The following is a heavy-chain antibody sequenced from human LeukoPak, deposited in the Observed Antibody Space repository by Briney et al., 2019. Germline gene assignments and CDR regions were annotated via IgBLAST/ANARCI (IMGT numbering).Heavy chain of an antibody. CDR2: IYYSGGA. CDR1: GDSLRKSTFY. Sequence: PSETLSLTCSVSGDSLRKSTFYWVWIRQPPGKGLEWIGSIYYSGGADYNPSLQSRVTISVDTSKNEFSLKVRSVTAADTAVYFCARTHCEGDCFSAIRYWGQGTPVTVSS. J-gene: IGHJ4*02. D-gene: IGHD2-21*02. V-gene: IGHV4-39*07. CDR3: ARTHCEGDCFSAIRY.